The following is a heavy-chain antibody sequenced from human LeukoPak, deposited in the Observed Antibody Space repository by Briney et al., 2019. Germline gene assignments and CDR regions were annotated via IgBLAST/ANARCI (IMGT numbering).Heavy chain of an antibody. CDR1: GGSFNDYY. Sequence: TSETLSLTCAVYGGSFNDYYWSWIRQPPGKGLEWLGEISHSGTTNYNPSLESRLTISVDTSKNQFSLNLSSVTAADTAVYYCARRSAPIYCSYASCYEIDYWGQGTLVTVSS. V-gene: IGHV4-34*01. D-gene: IGHD2-2*01. CDR3: ARRSAPIYCSYASCYEIDY. J-gene: IGHJ4*02. CDR2: ISHSGTT.